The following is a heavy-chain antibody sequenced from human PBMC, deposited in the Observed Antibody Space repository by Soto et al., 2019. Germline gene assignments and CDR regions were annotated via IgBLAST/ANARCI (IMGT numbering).Heavy chain of an antibody. V-gene: IGHV1-24*01. D-gene: IGHD1-1*01. CDR2: FDPEDGET. CDR1: GYTLTELS. Sequence: ASVKVSCKVSGYTLTELSMHWVRQAPGKGLEWMGGFDPEDGETIYAQKFQGRVTMTEDTSTDTAYMELSSLRSEDTAVYYCATSRTIHWTSWNYYYYCGMDVWGQGTTVTVSS. CDR3: ATSRTIHWTSWNYYYYCGMDV. J-gene: IGHJ6*02.